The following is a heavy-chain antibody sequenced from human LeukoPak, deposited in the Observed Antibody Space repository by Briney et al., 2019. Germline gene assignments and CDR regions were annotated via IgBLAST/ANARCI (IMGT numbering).Heavy chain of an antibody. D-gene: IGHD3-22*01. Sequence: PSETLSLTCTVSGGSISSGDYYWSWIRQPPGKGLEWVSGISGSGGSTKYADSVKGRFTISRDNSKNTLYLQMNSLRAEDTAVYFCAKGQGGNLLPLDYWGQGTLVTVSS. CDR2: ISGSGGST. CDR1: GGSISSGDYY. V-gene: IGHV3-23*01. J-gene: IGHJ4*02. CDR3: AKGQGGNLLPLDY.